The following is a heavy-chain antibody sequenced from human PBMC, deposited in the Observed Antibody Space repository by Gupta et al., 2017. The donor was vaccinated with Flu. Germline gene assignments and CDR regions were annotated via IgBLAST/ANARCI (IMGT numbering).Heavy chain of an antibody. D-gene: IGHD5-18*01. Sequence: KASGGTFSSYAINWVRQAPGQGLEWMGGIIPIFGTANDAQKFQGRVTITADESTTTAYMELSSLRSEDTAVYYCSWGDTAMYGMHIGGQGTTVTVSS. CDR3: SWGDTAMYGMHI. CDR1: GGTFSSYA. CDR2: IIPIFGTA. V-gene: IGHV1-69*01. J-gene: IGHJ6*02.